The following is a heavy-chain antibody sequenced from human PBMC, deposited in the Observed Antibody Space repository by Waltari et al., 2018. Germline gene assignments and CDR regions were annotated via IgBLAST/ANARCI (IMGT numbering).Heavy chain of an antibody. CDR3: ARPYWSSTSCLKSHWFDP. V-gene: IGHV5-51*01. CDR2: TYPGDPDT. CDR1: GYSFTSYW. J-gene: IGHJ5*02. Sequence: EVQLVQSGAEVKKPGESLKISCKGSGYSFTSYWIGWVRQMPGKGLEWMGGTYPGDPDTRYSPSLQGQVTLPGHQSIHTAYLQWSHLKAPDTPLYYCARPYWSSTSCLKSHWFDPLGQGTLVTVSS. D-gene: IGHD2-2*01.